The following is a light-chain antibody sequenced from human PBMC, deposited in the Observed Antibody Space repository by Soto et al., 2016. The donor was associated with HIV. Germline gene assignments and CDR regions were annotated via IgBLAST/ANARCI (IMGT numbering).Light chain of an antibody. V-gene: IGLV3-21*03. CDR2: DDS. CDR1: NIGTKS. J-gene: IGLJ1*01. Sequence: SYELTQPPSVSVAPGKTARITCGGNNIGTKSVHWYQQKAGQAPILVVYDDSHRPSGIPERFSGSNSGNTATLTISRVEASDEADYYCQVWDSSRDYYVFGTGTKVTVL. CDR3: QVWDSSRDYYV.